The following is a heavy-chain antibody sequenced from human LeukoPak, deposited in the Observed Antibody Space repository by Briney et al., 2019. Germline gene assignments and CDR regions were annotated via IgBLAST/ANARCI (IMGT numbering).Heavy chain of an antibody. CDR3: AKASSNYFYYFEY. CDR1: GFTFSSYN. CDR2: ISYDATNK. J-gene: IGHJ4*02. V-gene: IGHV3-30*18. D-gene: IGHD2/OR15-2a*01. Sequence: GGSLRLSCAASGFTFSSYNMHWVRQAPGKGLEWVAVISYDATNKYYADSVKGRFTLSRDNSKNTLYLQTNTLRDEDTAVYYCAKASSNYFYYFEYWGQGTLVTVSS.